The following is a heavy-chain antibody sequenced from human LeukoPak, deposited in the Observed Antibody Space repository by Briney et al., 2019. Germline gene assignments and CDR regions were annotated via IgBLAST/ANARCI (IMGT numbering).Heavy chain of an antibody. J-gene: IGHJ4*02. CDR1: GNSISSGDNY. Sequence: PSETLSLTCTVSGNSISSGDNYWSWIRQPAGKGLEWIGRIYTSGSTNYNPSFKSRVTISGDTSKNQFSLRLSSVTAADTAVYYCARQVRDSSPGLYFDYWGQGTLVTVSS. CDR2: IYTSGST. V-gene: IGHV4-61*02. D-gene: IGHD3-22*01. CDR3: ARQVRDSSPGLYFDY.